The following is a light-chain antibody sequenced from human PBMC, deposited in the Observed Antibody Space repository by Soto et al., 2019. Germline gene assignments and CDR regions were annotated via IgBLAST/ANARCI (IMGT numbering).Light chain of an antibody. V-gene: IGKV1-5*03. CDR1: QTISTW. J-gene: IGKJ1*01. Sequence: DIQMTQSPSTLSASVGDSVTVTCRASQTISTWLAWYQQKPGKAPKFLIYMVSSLQSGVPSRFSGSGSGTEFTLSISRLQPDDFATYYCQQYNSYPWTFGQGTKVEIK. CDR2: MVS. CDR3: QQYNSYPWT.